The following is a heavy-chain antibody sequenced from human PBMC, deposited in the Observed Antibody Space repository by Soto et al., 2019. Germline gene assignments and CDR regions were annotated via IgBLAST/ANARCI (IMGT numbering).Heavy chain of an antibody. CDR2: ISAYNGDT. J-gene: IGHJ4*02. Sequence: QVQLLQSGPEVKKPGASVKVSCKASGYTYTNYGISWVRQAFGQGLEWMGWISAYNGDTIYAQKLQGRVTMTTETSTSTAYMELRSLRSDDTAVYYCVRDQNHDVDYWGQGTLVTVSS. CDR3: VRDQNHDVDY. V-gene: IGHV1-18*01. D-gene: IGHD3-3*01. CDR1: GYTYTNYG.